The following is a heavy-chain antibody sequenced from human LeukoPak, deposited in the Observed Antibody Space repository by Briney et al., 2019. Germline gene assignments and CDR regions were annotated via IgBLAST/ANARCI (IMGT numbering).Heavy chain of an antibody. CDR3: ARDPVSGYSSSSYAFDI. Sequence: PGGSLRLSCAASGFTFSSYSMNWVRQAPGEGLEWVSSISTTSSYISSAHSLKGQFTISRDNAKNSLYLQMNSLRAEETAVYYCARDPVSGYSSSSYAFDIWGQGTMVTVSS. CDR2: ISTTSSYI. D-gene: IGHD6-6*01. V-gene: IGHV3-21*01. CDR1: GFTFSSYS. J-gene: IGHJ3*02.